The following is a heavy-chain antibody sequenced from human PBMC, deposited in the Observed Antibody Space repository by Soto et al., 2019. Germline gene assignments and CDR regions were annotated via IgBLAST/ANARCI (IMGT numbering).Heavy chain of an antibody. Sequence: GGSLRLSCAASGFMFSNYWMTWVRQSPGKGLEWVANINKDGSDKYYVDSVKGRFTISRDNAKNSVYLQMNSLRVEDTAVYKCARWNYGMDVWGQGTTVTVSS. CDR3: ARWNYGMDV. CDR2: INKDGSDK. J-gene: IGHJ6*02. CDR1: GFMFSNYW. V-gene: IGHV3-7*03.